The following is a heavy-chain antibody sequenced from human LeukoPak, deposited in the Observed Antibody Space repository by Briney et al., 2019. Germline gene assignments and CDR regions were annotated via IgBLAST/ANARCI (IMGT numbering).Heavy chain of an antibody. V-gene: IGHV3-23*01. CDR1: GFTFSSYA. J-gene: IGHJ4*02. CDR3: AKILYYDSSGRPEPSFDY. D-gene: IGHD3-22*01. Sequence: PGGSLRLSCAASGFTFSSYAMSWVRQAPRKGLEWVSAISGSGGSTYYADSVKGRFTISRDNSKNTLYLKMNSLRAEDTAVYYCAKILYYDSSGRPEPSFDYWGQGTLVTVSS. CDR2: ISGSGGST.